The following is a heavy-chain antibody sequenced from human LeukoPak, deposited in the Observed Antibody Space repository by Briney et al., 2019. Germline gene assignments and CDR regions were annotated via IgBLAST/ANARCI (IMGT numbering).Heavy chain of an antibody. CDR1: GFTFSNYY. CDR2: ITTSGSTI. CDR3: ASLAAGFYFDY. V-gene: IGHV3-11*01. J-gene: IGHJ4*02. D-gene: IGHD6-13*01. Sequence: GGSLRLSCAASGFTFSNYYMSWIRQGPGKGPEWVSYITTSGSTIYYADSVKGRLTISRDNAKNALYLQMNSLRAEDTAVYYCASLAAGFYFDYWGQGTPVTVSS.